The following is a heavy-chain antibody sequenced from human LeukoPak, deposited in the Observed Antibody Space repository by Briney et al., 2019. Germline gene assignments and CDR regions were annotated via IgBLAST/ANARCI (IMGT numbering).Heavy chain of an antibody. CDR1: GFTFTSYA. D-gene: IGHD6-19*01. CDR2: ISARGSAT. V-gene: IGHV3-23*01. Sequence: PGGSLTLSCEASGFTFTSYAMQWVRQAPGKGREWVSSISARGSATFYTESMNGRFTISRDSAKKTLFLQMKSLRPGDTALYCCAKGTDISGRQNFDFWGQGTLVTVSS. CDR3: AKGTDISGRQNFDF. J-gene: IGHJ4*02.